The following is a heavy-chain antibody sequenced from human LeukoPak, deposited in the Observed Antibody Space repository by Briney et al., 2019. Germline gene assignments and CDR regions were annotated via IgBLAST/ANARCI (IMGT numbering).Heavy chain of an antibody. CDR2: IYYSGST. V-gene: IGHV4-61*01. Sequence: SETLSLTCTVSGGSVSSGSYYWSWIRQPPGKGLEWIGYIYYSGSTNYNPSLKSRVTISVDTSKNQFSLKLSSVTAADTAVYYCARLDTYYYDSSGYQAFDIWGQGTMVTVSS. CDR3: ARLDTYYYDSSGYQAFDI. J-gene: IGHJ3*02. D-gene: IGHD3-22*01. CDR1: GGSVSSGSYY.